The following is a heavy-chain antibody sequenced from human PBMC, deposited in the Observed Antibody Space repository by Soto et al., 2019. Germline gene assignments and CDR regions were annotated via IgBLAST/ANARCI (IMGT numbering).Heavy chain of an antibody. V-gene: IGHV3-53*02. CDR2: IYSGGST. D-gene: IGHD3-22*01. Sequence: EVQLVETGGGLIQPGGSLRLSCAASGFTVSSNYMSWVRQAPGKGLEWVSVIYSGGSTYYADSVKGRFTISRDNSKNTLYLQMNSLRAEDTAVYYCARESDSSGYYFVYWGQGTLVTVFS. J-gene: IGHJ4*02. CDR1: GFTVSSNY. CDR3: ARESDSSGYYFVY.